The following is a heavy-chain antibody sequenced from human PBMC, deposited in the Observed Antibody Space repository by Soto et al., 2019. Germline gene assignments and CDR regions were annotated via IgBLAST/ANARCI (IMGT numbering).Heavy chain of an antibody. V-gene: IGHV4-39*01. D-gene: IGHD6-19*01. CDR2: IYYSGST. CDR3: ARPSRWGAVVDY. CDR1: GGSISSSSYY. J-gene: IGHJ4*02. Sequence: PSETLSLTCTVSGGSISSSSYYWGWIRQPPGKGLEWIGSIYYSGSTYYNPSLKSRVTISVDTSKNQFSLKLSSVTAADTAVYYCARPSRWGAVVDYWGQGTLVTVSS.